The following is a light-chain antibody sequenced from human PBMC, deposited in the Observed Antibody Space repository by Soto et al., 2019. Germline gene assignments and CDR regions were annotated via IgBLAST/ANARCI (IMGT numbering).Light chain of an antibody. J-gene: IGLJ1*01. CDR2: DVS. Sequence: QSALTQPASVSGSPGQSITISCTGTSSDVGGYNYVSWYQQHPRKAPKLMIYDVSNRPSEVSNRFSGFKSGNTASLTISGLQAEDEADYYCSSYTSGSSYVFGTGTKLTVL. CDR3: SSYTSGSSYV. V-gene: IGLV2-14*01. CDR1: SSDVGGYNY.